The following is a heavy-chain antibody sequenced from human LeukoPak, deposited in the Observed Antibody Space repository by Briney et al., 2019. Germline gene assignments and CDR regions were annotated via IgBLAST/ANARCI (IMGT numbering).Heavy chain of an antibody. V-gene: IGHV4-34*01. CDR2: INHSGST. Sequence: KPSETLSLTCAVYGGSFSGYYWSWIRQPPGKGLEWLGEINHSGSTNYNPSLKSRVTMSVDTSKSQFSLKLNSVTATDTAVYYCARARDGDRFAFDYWGQGSLVTVSS. J-gene: IGHJ4*02. D-gene: IGHD5-24*01. CDR1: GGSFSGYY. CDR3: ARARDGDRFAFDY.